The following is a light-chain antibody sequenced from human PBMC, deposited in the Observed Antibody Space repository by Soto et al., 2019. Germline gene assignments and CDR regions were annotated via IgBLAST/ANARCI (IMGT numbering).Light chain of an antibody. J-gene: IGKJ4*01. Sequence: EILMTQSPATLSLSPGVRATLSCRASQSTSDPVAWYQQQVGQAPRLLISGASTRSTAIPPRISGSGSGTEFTLINSTLQSEACAVYYCQPYKDFPLTFGGGTKVEIK. V-gene: IGKV3-15*01. CDR2: GAS. CDR3: QPYKDFPLT. CDR1: QSTSDP.